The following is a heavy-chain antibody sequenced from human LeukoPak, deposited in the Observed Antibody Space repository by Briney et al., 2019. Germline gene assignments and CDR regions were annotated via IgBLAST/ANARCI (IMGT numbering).Heavy chain of an antibody. Sequence: PSETLSLTCYVSGDSMSGGSYYWSWIRQPPGMGLEWIGYIFHTGSTNYNPSLQSRVAMSLDMSKNQFSVTLTSVTAADTAVYYCARGGQHSSSWWNTWGQGTLVTVSS. CDR3: ARGGQHSSSWWNT. CDR1: GDSMSGGSYY. D-gene: IGHD6-13*01. V-gene: IGHV4-30-2*01. CDR2: IFHTGST. J-gene: IGHJ4*02.